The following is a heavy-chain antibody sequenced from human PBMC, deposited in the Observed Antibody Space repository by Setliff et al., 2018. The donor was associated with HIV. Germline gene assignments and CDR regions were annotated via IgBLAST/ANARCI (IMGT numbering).Heavy chain of an antibody. J-gene: IGHJ4*02. CDR3: ARDPKHSSSGDLEY. CDR1: GESFSGYY. D-gene: IGHD3-22*01. CDR2: INHSGST. Sequence: SETLSLTCAVYGESFSGYYWSWIRQPPGKGLEWIREINHSGSTNYNPSLKSRVTISVDTSKNQFSLKLTSVTAADTAVYYCARDPKHSSSGDLEYWSQGTLVTVSS. V-gene: IGHV4-34*01.